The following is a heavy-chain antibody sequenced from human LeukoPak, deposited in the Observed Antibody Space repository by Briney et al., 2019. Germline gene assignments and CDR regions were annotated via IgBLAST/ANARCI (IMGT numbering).Heavy chain of an antibody. CDR2: INHSGST. CDR1: GGSFSGYY. V-gene: IGHV4-34*01. CDR3: ARVRSPRGAGTPTGWFDP. Sequence: SETLSLTCAVYGGSFSGYYWSWIRQPPGKGLEGIGEINHSGSTNYNPSLKSRVTISVDTSKNQFSLKLSSVTAADTAVYYCARVRSPRGAGTPTGWFDPWGQGTLVTVSS. D-gene: IGHD6-19*01. J-gene: IGHJ5*02.